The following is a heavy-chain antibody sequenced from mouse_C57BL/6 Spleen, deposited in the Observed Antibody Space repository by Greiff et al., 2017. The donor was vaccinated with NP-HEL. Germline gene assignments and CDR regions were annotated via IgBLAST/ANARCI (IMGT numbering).Heavy chain of an antibody. CDR2: IDPSDSYT. Sequence: QVQLQQPGAELVMPGASVKLSCKASGYTFTSYWMHWVKQRPGQGLEWIGEIDPSDSYTNYNQKFKGKSTLTVDKSSSTAYMQLSSLTSEDSAVYYCARAEACYRAMDYWGQGTSVTVSS. J-gene: IGHJ4*01. CDR3: ARAEACYRAMDY. D-gene: IGHD2-14*01. CDR1: GYTFTSYW. V-gene: IGHV1-69*01.